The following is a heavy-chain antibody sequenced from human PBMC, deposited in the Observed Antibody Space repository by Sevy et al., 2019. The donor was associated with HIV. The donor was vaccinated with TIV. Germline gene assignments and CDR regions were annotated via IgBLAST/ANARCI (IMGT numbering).Heavy chain of an antibody. CDR3: ARDGGCSSTTCLLYFDC. Sequence: GESLKISCAASGITFSNYYMNWVRQAPGKGLEWVSSISSRSSYISYADSVKGRFTISRDNAKNSLYLQMNSLRADDTAVYFCARDGGCSSTTCLLYFDCWGQGTLVTVSS. J-gene: IGHJ4*02. CDR2: ISSRSSYI. CDR1: GITFSNYY. D-gene: IGHD2-2*01. V-gene: IGHV3-21*01.